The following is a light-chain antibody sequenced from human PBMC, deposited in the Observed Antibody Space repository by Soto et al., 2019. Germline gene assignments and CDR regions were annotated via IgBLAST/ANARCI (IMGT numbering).Light chain of an antibody. CDR2: DAS. Sequence: EIQMTQSPSSLSASVRDILTIHFRASQGISRWLAWYQQRPGKAPKLLIYDASTLHSVVSSRFSGSGSGTEFTLTISSLQPNDSATYYCQQYTTYWTFGQGTKVDIK. J-gene: IGKJ1*01. CDR3: QQYTTYWT. CDR1: QGISRW. V-gene: IGKV1-5*01.